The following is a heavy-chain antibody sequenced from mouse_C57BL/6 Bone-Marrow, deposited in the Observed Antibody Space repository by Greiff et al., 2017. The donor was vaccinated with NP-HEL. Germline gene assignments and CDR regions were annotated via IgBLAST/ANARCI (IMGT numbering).Heavy chain of an antibody. D-gene: IGHD1-1*01. V-gene: IGHV1-62-2*01. Sequence: VQGVESGAELVKPGASVKLSCKASGYTFTEYTIHWVKQRSGQGLEWIGWFYPGSGSIKYNEKFKDKATLTADKSSSTVYMELSRLTSEDSAVYFCARHEARWDITTVVEGFDYWGQGTTLTVSS. CDR2: FYPGSGSI. CDR1: GYTFTEYT. J-gene: IGHJ2*01. CDR3: ARHEARWDITTVVEGFDY.